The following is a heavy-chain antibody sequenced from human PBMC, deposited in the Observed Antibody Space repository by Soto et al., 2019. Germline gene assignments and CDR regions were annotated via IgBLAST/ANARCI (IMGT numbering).Heavy chain of an antibody. J-gene: IGHJ6*01. D-gene: IGHD6-6*01. CDR2: IYYSGST. Sequence: LSLTCTVSGRSISSGGYYWSWIRQHPGKGLEWIGYIYYSGSTYYNPSLKSRVTISVDTSKNQFSLKLSSVTAADTAVYYCARAGAHSSSPWHRAYYYGMDVWGQGTTVTVSS. CDR1: GRSISSGGYY. CDR3: ARAGAHSSSPWHRAYYYGMDV. V-gene: IGHV4-31*03.